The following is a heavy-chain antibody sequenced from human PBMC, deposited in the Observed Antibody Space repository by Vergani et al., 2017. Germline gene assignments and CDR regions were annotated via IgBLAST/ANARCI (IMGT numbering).Heavy chain of an antibody. CDR2: IFPSGNS. D-gene: IGHD6-6*01. J-gene: IGHJ4*02. V-gene: IGHV4-30-2*01. CDR3: AREYSSSVGFLAY. Sequence: QLQLQESGSGLVKPSQTLSLTCAVSGDSTTNGGFSWNWIRQPPGKGPEWIGYIFPSGNSDYNPSLKNRVSISLDKSKNQFSLKLSSVTAADTAVYYCAREYSSSVGFLAYWGQGTLVTVSS. CDR1: GDSTTNGGFS.